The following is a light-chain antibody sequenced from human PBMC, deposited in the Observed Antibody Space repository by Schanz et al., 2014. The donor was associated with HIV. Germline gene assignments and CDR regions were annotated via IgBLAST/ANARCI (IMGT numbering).Light chain of an antibody. CDR3: QQYSSSPRT. J-gene: IGKJ1*01. CDR2: GAS. CDR1: QSVTNTY. V-gene: IGKV3-20*01. Sequence: EVILTQSPGTLSLSPGERATLSCRASQSVTNTYLAWYQQRPGQAPRLLIYGASSRATGIPDRFSGSGSGADFTLTISRLEPEDFAVYYCQQYSSSPRTFSQGTKVEI.